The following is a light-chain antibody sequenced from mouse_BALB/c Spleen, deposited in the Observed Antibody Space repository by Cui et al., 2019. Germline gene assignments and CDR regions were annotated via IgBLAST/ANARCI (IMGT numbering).Light chain of an antibody. J-gene: IGKJ1*01. V-gene: IGKV4-55*01. CDR3: QQWSSYPRT. CDR2: DTS. CDR1: SSVSY. Sequence: QIVLTQSLAIMSASPGEKVTMTCSASSSVSYMYWYQQKPGSAPRLLIYDTSNLASGVPVGFSGSGSGTSYSLTISRMEAEDAATYYCQQWSSYPRTFGGGTKLEIK.